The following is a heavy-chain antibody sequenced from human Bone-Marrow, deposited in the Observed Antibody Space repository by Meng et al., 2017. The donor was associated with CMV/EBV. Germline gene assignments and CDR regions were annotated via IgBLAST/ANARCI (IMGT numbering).Heavy chain of an antibody. D-gene: IGHD3-3*01. CDR1: GGSISSHY. Sequence: SETLSLTCTVSGGSISSHYWSWIRQPPGKGLEWIGYIYYSGSTNYNPSLKSRVTISVDTSKNQFSLKLSSVTAADTAVYYCARVGDPFWSGYYFDYWGQGTLVTVSS. V-gene: IGHV4-59*11. CDR2: IYYSGST. CDR3: ARVGDPFWSGYYFDY. J-gene: IGHJ4*02.